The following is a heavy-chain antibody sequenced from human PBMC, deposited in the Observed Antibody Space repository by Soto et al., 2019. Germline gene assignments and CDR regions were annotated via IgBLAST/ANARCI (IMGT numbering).Heavy chain of an antibody. CDR1: GYTFTSYG. CDR2: ISAYNGNT. V-gene: IGHV1-18*01. Sequence: GASVKVSCKASGYTFTSYGISWGRHAPGQELEWMGWISAYNGNTNYEQKLQGRVTMTTDTSTSTAYMELRSLRSDDTAVYYCARFCVYDFWSGCGYAMDVWGQGTTVTVSS. D-gene: IGHD3-3*01. CDR3: ARFCVYDFWSGCGYAMDV. J-gene: IGHJ6*02.